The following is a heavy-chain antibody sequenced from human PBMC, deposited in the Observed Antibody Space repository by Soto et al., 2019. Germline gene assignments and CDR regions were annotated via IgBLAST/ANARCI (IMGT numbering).Heavy chain of an antibody. CDR3: AKRGDGSDRYNSGMDV. D-gene: IGHD3-16*01. V-gene: IGHV3-23*01. J-gene: IGHJ6*02. CDR1: GFTFSNYA. Sequence: EMQLLESGGGLVQPGGSLRLSCTASGFTFSNYAMNWVRQAPGQGLNWVSTINNVGYIYDADSVKGRFTISRDDARNTLYLQMNSLRVEDTAVYYCAKRGDGSDRYNSGMDVWGQGTTVIVSS. CDR2: INNVGYI.